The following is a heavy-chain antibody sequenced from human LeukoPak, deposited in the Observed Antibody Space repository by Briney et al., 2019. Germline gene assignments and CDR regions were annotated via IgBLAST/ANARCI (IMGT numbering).Heavy chain of an antibody. Sequence: SSETLSLTCTVSGDSITSYFWSWIRQPPGKGLEWIGYIFHTGNTNYNPPLKSRLTISVDMSKNQFSLKLSSVTAADTAVYYCARLVVDFWSGSHFYYMDVWGKGTTVTVSS. V-gene: IGHV4-59*01. D-gene: IGHD3-3*01. CDR3: ARLVVDFWSGSHFYYMDV. CDR2: IFHTGNT. CDR1: GDSITSYF. J-gene: IGHJ6*03.